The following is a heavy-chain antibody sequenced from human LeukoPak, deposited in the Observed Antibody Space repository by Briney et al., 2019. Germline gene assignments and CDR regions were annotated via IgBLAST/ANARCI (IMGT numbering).Heavy chain of an antibody. CDR1: GFTFNNYW. J-gene: IGHJ4*02. CDR3: TRDRTTVTLFDY. D-gene: IGHD4-17*01. CDR2: ISTDGSTT. Sequence: GGSLRLSCAASGFTFNNYWIQWVRQTPGKGLVWISAISTDGSTTRYADSVKGRITISRDNAKNTVYLQMNNLRGEDTAVYYCTRDRTTVTLFDYWGQGTLVTVSS. V-gene: IGHV3-74*01.